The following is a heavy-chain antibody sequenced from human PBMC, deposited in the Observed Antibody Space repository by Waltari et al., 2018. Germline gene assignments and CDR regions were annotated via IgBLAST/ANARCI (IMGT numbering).Heavy chain of an antibody. CDR2: IYYSGST. V-gene: IGHV4-39*01. D-gene: IGHD5-12*01. Sequence: QLQLHESGPGLVRPSETLSLTCSVAGGSISSGSFYWGWIRQSPGKGLEWIGSIYYSGSTDYNSNLKGRVTISGDTSKNQFSLKLSSVTAADTAVYYCARHWKKSGYRFDPWGQGTLVTVSS. CDR3: ARHWKKSGYRFDP. J-gene: IGHJ5*02. CDR1: GGSISSGSFY.